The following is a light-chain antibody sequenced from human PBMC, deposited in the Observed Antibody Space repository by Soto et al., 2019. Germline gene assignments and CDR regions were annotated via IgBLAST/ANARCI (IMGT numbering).Light chain of an antibody. Sequence: DIQMTQSPSTLSASVGDSVPITCRASQNINRYLNWYQQKPGKDPKVLILVASSLESGVPSRFSGSGSGTDFNLTISSLQTEDFATYYCQQSYSSRLTFGGGTKWDIK. CDR1: QNINRY. CDR3: QQSYSSRLT. V-gene: IGKV1-39*01. CDR2: VAS. J-gene: IGKJ4*01.